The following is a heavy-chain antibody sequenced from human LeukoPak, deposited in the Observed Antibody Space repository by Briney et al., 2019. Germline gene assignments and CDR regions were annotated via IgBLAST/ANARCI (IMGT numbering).Heavy chain of an antibody. J-gene: IGHJ4*02. V-gene: IGHV3-11*01. Sequence: GGSLRLSCAASGFTFSDYYMSWIRQAPGKGLEWVSYISSSGSTIYYADSVKGRFTISRDNAKNSLYLQMNSLRAEDTAVYYCARRDWDGYNYYTIDYWGQGTLVTVSS. CDR2: ISSSGSTI. CDR3: ARRDWDGYNYYTIDY. D-gene: IGHD3-3*01. CDR1: GFTFSDYY.